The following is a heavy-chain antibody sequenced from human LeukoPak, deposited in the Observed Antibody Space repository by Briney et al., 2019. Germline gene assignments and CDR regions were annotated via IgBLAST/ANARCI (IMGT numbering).Heavy chain of an antibody. D-gene: IGHD6-19*01. CDR3: ARGSSGWQTYDY. V-gene: IGHV3-21*01. CDR2: ISSSSSYI. J-gene: IGHJ4*02. Sequence: GGSLRLSCAASGFTFSSYSMNWVRQAPGKGLEWVSSISSSSSYIYYAVSVKGRFTISRDNAKNSLYLQMNSLRAEDTAVYYCARGSSGWQTYDYWGQGTLVTVSS. CDR1: GFTFSSYS.